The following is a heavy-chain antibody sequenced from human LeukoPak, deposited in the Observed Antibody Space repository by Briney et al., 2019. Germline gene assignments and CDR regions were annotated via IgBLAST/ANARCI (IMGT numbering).Heavy chain of an antibody. V-gene: IGHV4-59*01. J-gene: IGHJ4*02. Sequence: PSETLSLTCTVSSDSISSDYWSWIRQPPGKGLEWIGYIYYSGSTNYNPSLKSRITISIDTSKNQFSLKLSSVTAADTAVYYCARDGYWGQGTLVTVSS. CDR3: ARDGY. CDR2: IYYSGST. CDR1: SDSISSDY.